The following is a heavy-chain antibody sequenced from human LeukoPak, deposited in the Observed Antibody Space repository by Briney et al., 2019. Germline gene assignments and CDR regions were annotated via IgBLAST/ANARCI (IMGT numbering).Heavy chain of an antibody. V-gene: IGHV3-23*01. CDR3: TKGASMYVTAPDL. J-gene: IGHJ5*02. CDR1: GFTLSTFR. CDR2: IIDSGVT. D-gene: IGHD2-21*02. Sequence: PGGSLRLSCAASGFTLSTFRMSWVRQAPGKGLEWVSRIIDSGVTDYADSVKGRFIISRDKSKNTLYLQMNSLRAEDTAVYYCTKGASMYVTAPDLWGPGTLVAVSS.